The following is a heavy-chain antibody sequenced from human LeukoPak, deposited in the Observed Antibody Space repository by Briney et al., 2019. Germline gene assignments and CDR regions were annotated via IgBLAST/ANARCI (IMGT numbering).Heavy chain of an antibody. V-gene: IGHV4-30-2*01. CDR3: ATLTTVVTAHYFDY. J-gene: IGHJ4*02. Sequence: ASETLSLTCTVSGGSISSGGYYWSWIRQPPGKGLEWIGYIYHSGSTYYNPSLKSRVTISVDRSKNQFSLKLSSVTAADTAVYYCATLTTVVTAHYFDYWGQGTLVTVSS. D-gene: IGHD4-23*01. CDR2: IYHSGST. CDR1: GGSISSGGYY.